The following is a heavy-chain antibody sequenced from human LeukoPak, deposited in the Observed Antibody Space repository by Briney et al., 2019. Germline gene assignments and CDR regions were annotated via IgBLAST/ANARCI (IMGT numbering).Heavy chain of an antibody. CDR1: GYTFTGYY. V-gene: IGHV1-2*02. CDR3: ARDRLITIFGVVIVPFDP. CDR2: INPNSGGT. D-gene: IGHD3-3*01. Sequence: GASVKVSCKASGYTFTGYYMHWVRQAPGQGLEWMGWINPNSGGTNYAQKFRGRVTMTRDTSISTAYVELSRLRSDDTAVYYCARDRLITIFGVVIVPFDPWGQGTLVTVSS. J-gene: IGHJ5*02.